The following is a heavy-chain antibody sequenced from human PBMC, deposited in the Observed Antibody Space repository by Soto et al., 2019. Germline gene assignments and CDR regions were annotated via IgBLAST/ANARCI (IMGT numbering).Heavy chain of an antibody. CDR1: GGSISSYY. D-gene: IGHD7-27*01. CDR3: ARDRRQLGMRSIQMGIGAFDI. Sequence: SETLSLTXTVSGGSISSYYWSWIRQPAGNGLESIGRIYTSGSTSYNPSLKSRVTMSVDASKNQFSLKLSSVTAADTAVYYCARDRRQLGMRSIQMGIGAFDIWGQGTMVTVSS. J-gene: IGHJ3*02. V-gene: IGHV4-4*07. CDR2: IYTSGST.